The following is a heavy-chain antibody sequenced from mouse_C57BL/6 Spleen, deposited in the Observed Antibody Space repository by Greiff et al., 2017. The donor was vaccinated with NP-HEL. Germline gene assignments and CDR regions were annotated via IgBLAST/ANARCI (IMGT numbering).Heavy chain of an antibody. CDR2: IRSKSNNYAT. J-gene: IGHJ3*01. CDR1: GFSFNTYA. D-gene: IGHD2-4*01. V-gene: IGHV10-1*01. CDR3: VGDYQAWFAY. Sequence: EVQGVESGGGLVQPKGSLKLSCAASGFSFNTYAMNWVRQAPGKGLEWVARIRSKSNNYATYYADSVKDRFTISRDDSESMLYLQMNNLKTEDTAMYYCVGDYQAWFAYWGQGTLVTVSA.